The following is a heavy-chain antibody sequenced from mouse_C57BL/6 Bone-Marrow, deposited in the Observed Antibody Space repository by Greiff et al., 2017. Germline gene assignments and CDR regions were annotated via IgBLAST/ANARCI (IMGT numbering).Heavy chain of an antibody. CDR1: GYTFTSYW. V-gene: IGHV1-59*01. D-gene: IGHD1-1*01. CDR3: ARVPPVAGFAY. J-gene: IGHJ3*01. CDR2: IDPSDSYT. Sequence: VQLQQPGAELVRPGTSVKLSCKASGYTFTSYWMHWVKQRPGQGLEWIGVIDPSDSYTNYNQKFKGKATLTVDTSSSTAYLQLSSLTSEDSAVYYCARVPPVAGFAYWGQGTLVTVSA.